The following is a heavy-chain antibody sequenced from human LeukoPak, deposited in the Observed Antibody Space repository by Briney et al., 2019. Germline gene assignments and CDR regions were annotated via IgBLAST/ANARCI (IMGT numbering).Heavy chain of an antibody. CDR1: GYTFTGYY. V-gene: IGHV1-69*04. CDR2: IIPILGIA. Sequence: GASVKVSCKASGYTFTGYYMHWVRQAPGQGLEWMGRIIPILGIANYAQKFQGRVTITADKSTSTAYMELSSLRSEDTAVYYCARGVGATTGYWGQGTLVTVSS. CDR3: ARGVGATTGY. J-gene: IGHJ4*02. D-gene: IGHD1-26*01.